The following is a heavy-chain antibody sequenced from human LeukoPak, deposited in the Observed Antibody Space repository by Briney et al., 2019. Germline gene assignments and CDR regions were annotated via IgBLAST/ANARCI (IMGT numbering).Heavy chain of an antibody. V-gene: IGHV4-39*07. CDR3: ARGFGGQEVFDY. D-gene: IGHD2-15*01. CDR1: GGSISSSSYY. CDR2: IYYSGST. Sequence: SETLSLTCTVSGGSISSSSYYWGWIRQPPGKGLEWIGSIYYSGSTNYNPSLKSRVTISVDTSKNQFSLKLSSVTAADTAVYYCARGFGGQEVFDYWGQGTLVTVSS. J-gene: IGHJ4*02.